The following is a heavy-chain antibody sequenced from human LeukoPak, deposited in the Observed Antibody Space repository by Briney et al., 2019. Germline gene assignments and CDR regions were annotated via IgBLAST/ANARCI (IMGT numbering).Heavy chain of an antibody. CDR2: IRSSSGDI. V-gene: IGHV3-21*01. Sequence: PGGSLRLSCAASGFSFSSYWMHWVRQAPGKGLEWISSIRSSSGDIHYADSVKGRFTISRDNAKNSLYLQMNSLRAEDTAVYYCARSFCINGVCYQSAFDIWGQGTMVTVSS. CDR1: GFSFSSYW. CDR3: ARSFCINGVCYQSAFDI. D-gene: IGHD2-8*01. J-gene: IGHJ3*02.